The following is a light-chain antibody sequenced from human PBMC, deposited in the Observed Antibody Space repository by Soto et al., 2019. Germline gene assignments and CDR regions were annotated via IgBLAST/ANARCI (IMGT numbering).Light chain of an antibody. V-gene: IGLV1-47*02. J-gene: IGLJ3*02. CDR3: AAWDDSLSGLWV. CDR2: NNY. Sequence: QLVLTQPPSASGTPGQRVTISCSGSSSNIGSNYVYWYQRLPGTAPKLLIYNNYQRPSGVPDRFSGSKSDTSASLAISGLRSEDGADYYCAAWDDSLSGLWVFGGGTKVTVL. CDR1: SSNIGSNY.